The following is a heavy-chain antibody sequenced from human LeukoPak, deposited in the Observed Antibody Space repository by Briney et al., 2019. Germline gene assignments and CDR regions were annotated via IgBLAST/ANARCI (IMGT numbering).Heavy chain of an antibody. Sequence: GGSLRLSCAASGFTFSNYWMSWVRQAPGKGLEWVANIKHDGSEKYHVDSVKGRFTISRDNAKNSLYLQMNSLRAEDTAVYYCARDFSTRIAAAGFSYMDVWGKGTTVTVSS. J-gene: IGHJ6*03. D-gene: IGHD6-13*01. CDR3: ARDFSTRIAAAGFSYMDV. CDR2: IKHDGSEK. V-gene: IGHV3-7*01. CDR1: GFTFSNYW.